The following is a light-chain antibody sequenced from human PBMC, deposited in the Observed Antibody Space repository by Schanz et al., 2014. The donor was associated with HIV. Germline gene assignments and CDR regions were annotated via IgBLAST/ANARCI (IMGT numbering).Light chain of an antibody. Sequence: EIVLTQSPGSLSLSPGGRATLSCGASQRLSSSYLAWYQQKPGQAPRLLIFDASIRATGIPARFSGSGSGTDFTLTISRLEPEDFALYYCQQYATTPLTFGGGTRVDMK. CDR2: DAS. CDR3: QQYATTPLT. CDR1: QRLSSSY. V-gene: IGKV3-20*01. J-gene: IGKJ4*01.